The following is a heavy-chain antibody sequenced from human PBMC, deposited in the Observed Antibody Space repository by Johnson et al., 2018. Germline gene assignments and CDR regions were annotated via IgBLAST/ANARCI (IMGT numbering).Heavy chain of an antibody. CDR1: GFTFSSYG. J-gene: IGHJ4*02. CDR2: VSYDGSNK. D-gene: IGHD1-26*01. CDR3: ARDRSRSQKTKLVGITNYLDH. V-gene: IGHV3-30*03. Sequence: QVQLVESGGGVVQPGRSLRLSCAASGFTFSSYGMHWVRQAPGKGLEWGAVVSYDGSNKYYADSVKGRFTISRDNFKNTVFLQMNGLRPEDTAVYFCARDRSRSQKTKLVGITNYLDHWGQGTLVTVSS.